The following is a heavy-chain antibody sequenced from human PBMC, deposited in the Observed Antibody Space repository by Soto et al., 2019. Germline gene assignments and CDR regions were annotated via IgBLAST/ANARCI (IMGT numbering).Heavy chain of an antibody. CDR1: GYNFNTFD. V-gene: IGHV1-8*02. J-gene: IGHJ4*02. CDR3: VGGNFRY. CDR2: MNPNSGNT. Sequence: ASVKVSCKASGYNFNTFDIYWVRQATGHGLEWMGWMNPNSGNTGYAQELRGRVTMTRNTSNTTAYMELTGLTSDDTGVYYCVGGNFRYWGQGTLVTVSS. D-gene: IGHD3-3*01.